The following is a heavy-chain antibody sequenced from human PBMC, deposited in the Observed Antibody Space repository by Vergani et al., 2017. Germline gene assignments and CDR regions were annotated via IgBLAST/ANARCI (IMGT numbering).Heavy chain of an antibody. CDR3: ARDSCAVELELLANYGMDV. D-gene: IGHD1-7*01. V-gene: IGHV4-34*01. J-gene: IGHJ6*02. CDR2: INHSGST. Sequence: QVQLQQWGAGLLKPSETLSLTCAVYGGSFSGYYWSWIRQPPGKGLEWIGEINHSGSTNYNPSLKSRVTISVETSKHQFSLKLSSVTAADTAVYYCARDSCAVELELLANYGMDVWGQGTTVTVSS. CDR1: GGSFSGYY.